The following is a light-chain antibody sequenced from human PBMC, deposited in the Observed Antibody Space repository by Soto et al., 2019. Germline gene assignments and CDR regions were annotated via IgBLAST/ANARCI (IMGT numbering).Light chain of an antibody. CDR3: CSYAGSYTRV. V-gene: IGLV2-11*01. J-gene: IGLJ1*01. CDR2: DVG. Sequence: QSALTQPRSASGSPGQSVTISCTGTSSGVGGYNYVSWYQQHPRKAPKLMIYDVGKRPSGVPDRFSGSKSDNTASLTISGLQAQDEADYCCCSYAGSYTRVFGTGTKVTVL. CDR1: SSGVGGYNY.